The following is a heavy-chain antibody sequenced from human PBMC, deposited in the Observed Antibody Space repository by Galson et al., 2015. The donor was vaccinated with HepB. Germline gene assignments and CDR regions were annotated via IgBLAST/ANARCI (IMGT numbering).Heavy chain of an antibody. J-gene: IGHJ6*02. D-gene: IGHD5-18*01. CDR3: VRDLGHLYTAFAMDV. CDR2: INLSYGSR. Sequence: SVKVSCKASGSPFNTHYIHWVRQAPGQGLEWMGVINLSYGSRSPAEKFQDRVTMTSETSTSAVYMELSSLRSEDTAVYYCVRDLGHLYTAFAMDVWGQGTTVTVSS. CDR1: GSPFNTHY. V-gene: IGHV1-46*02.